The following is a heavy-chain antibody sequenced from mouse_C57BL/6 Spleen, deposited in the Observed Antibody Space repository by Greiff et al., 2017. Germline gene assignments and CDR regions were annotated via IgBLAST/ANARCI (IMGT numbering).Heavy chain of an antibody. D-gene: IGHD1-1*01. V-gene: IGHV1-52*01. CDR3: ARLWDYGSSYVDY. CDR2: IDPSDSET. J-gene: IGHJ4*01. CDR1: GYTFTSYW. Sequence: QVQLQQSGAELVRPGSSVKLSCKASGYTFTSYWMHWVKQRPIQGLEWIGNIDPSDSETHYNQKFKDKATLTVDKSSSTAYMQLSSLTSEDSAVYYCARLWDYGSSYVDYWGQGTSVTVSS.